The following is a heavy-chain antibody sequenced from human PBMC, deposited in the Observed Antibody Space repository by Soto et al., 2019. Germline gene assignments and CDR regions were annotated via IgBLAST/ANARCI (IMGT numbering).Heavy chain of an antibody. D-gene: IGHD3-3*01. CDR2: ISYDGSNK. CDR1: GFTFSSYA. Sequence: QVQLVESGGGVVQPGRSLRLSCAASGFTFSSYAMHWVRQAPGKGLEWVAVISYDGSNKYYADSVKGRFTISRDNSKNTLYLQMNSLRAEDTAVYYCARDESTYYDFWSGYYAPPYYYYGMDVWGQGTTVTVSS. V-gene: IGHV3-30-3*01. CDR3: ARDESTYYDFWSGYYAPPYYYYGMDV. J-gene: IGHJ6*02.